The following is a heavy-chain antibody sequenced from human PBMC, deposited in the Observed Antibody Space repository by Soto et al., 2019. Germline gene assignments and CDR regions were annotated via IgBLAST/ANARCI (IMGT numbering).Heavy chain of an antibody. CDR3: ARQSTYYYDSSGYPVYYFDY. J-gene: IGHJ4*02. CDR2: IYYSGST. Sequence: SETLSLTCTVSGGSISSGDYYWSWIRQPPGKGLEWIGYIYYSGSTYYNPSLKSRVTISVDTSKNQFSLKLSSVTAADTAVYYCARQSTYYYDSSGYPVYYFDYWGQGTLVTVSS. D-gene: IGHD3-22*01. V-gene: IGHV4-30-4*01. CDR1: GGSISSGDYY.